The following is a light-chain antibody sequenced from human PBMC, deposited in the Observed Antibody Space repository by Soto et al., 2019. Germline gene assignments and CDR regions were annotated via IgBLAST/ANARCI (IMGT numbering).Light chain of an antibody. CDR2: AAS. V-gene: IGKV3-20*01. Sequence: IVLTQSPGTLSLSPGERATLSCRASQSISNSYLTWYQQKPGQAPSLLIYAASSRATGIPDRFSGSGSGTDFTLTISRLEPEDFAVYYCQQYSSSPWTFGQGTKVDIK. CDR3: QQYSSSPWT. J-gene: IGKJ1*01. CDR1: QSISNSY.